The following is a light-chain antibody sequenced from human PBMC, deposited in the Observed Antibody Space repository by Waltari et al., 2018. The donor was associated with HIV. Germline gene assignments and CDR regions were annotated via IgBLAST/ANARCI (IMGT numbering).Light chain of an antibody. Sequence: QSVLTQPPSVSAAPGQRVTVSCSGSSSNIGNGYVSWYQQLPGTAPKLLIYDNTRRPSGIPDRFSGSKSGTSATLDISGLQPGDEADYFCGTWDSSLRMVFGGGTKLTVL. CDR2: DNT. J-gene: IGLJ2*01. CDR1: SSNIGNGY. CDR3: GTWDSSLRMV. V-gene: IGLV1-51*01.